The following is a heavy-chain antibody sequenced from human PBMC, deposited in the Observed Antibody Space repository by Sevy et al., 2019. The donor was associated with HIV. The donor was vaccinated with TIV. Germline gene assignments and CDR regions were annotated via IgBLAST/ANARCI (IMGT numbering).Heavy chain of an antibody. J-gene: IGHJ1*01. CDR2: INWNGDDT. V-gene: IGHV3-43*01. D-gene: IGHD2-21*02. CDR3: AKERNCGRDCLYFQH. CDR1: GFTFDDYT. Sequence: GGSLRLSCAASGFTFDDYTMHWVRQAPGKCLEWVSLINWNGDDTYYADSVKGRFTISRDNSRNSLYLQMNSLRTEDTALYYCAKERNCGRDCLYFQHWGQGTLVTVSS.